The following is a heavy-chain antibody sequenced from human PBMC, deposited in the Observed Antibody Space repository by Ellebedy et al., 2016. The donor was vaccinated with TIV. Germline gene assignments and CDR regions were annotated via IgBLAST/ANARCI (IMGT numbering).Heavy chain of an antibody. Sequence: GGSLRLSCATSGFSFRSYWMTWVRQAPGKGLEWVANIRQDGSDMYYVDSVKGRLTISRDKAKNSLYLLMNSLSAEDTGVYYCATDGSYGDYRSPTHAFEIWGQGTMVTVSS. V-gene: IGHV3-7*01. CDR1: GFSFRSYW. CDR3: ATDGSYGDYRSPTHAFEI. CDR2: IRQDGSDM. J-gene: IGHJ3*02. D-gene: IGHD4-17*01.